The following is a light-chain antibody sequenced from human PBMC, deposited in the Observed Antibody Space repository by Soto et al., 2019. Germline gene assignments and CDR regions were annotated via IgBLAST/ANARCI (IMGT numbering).Light chain of an antibody. CDR1: QGISTY. CDR3: QQSYSTTWT. J-gene: IGKJ1*01. V-gene: IGKV1-39*01. CDR2: AAS. Sequence: DIQMTQSPSSLSASVGDRVTITCRASQGISTYLNWYQQKPGKAPKPLIYAASSLQSGVPSRFSDSGSETDFTLTISSLQPEDFVPYSCQQSYSTTWTFGQGTKVDSK.